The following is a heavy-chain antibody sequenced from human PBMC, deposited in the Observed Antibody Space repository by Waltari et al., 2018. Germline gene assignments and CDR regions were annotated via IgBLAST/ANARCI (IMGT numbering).Heavy chain of an antibody. J-gene: IGHJ4*02. CDR1: GFCFGSEA. CDR2: FARSCAIV. CDR3: AKEGQLGYFVE. D-gene: IGHD3-9*01. Sequence: EVQLLQSGGGLIQHGGSLRLLCATCGFCFGSEAMNWVRQAPGKGLEWVSVFARSCAIVYADSVKGRFTISRDISTSTLYLQMNNLRAEDTAIYYCAKEGQLGYFVEWGQGTLVTVSS. V-gene: IGHV3-23*01.